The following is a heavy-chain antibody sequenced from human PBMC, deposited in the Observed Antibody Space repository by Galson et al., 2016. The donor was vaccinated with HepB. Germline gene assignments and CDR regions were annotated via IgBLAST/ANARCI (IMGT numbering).Heavy chain of an antibody. J-gene: IGHJ4*02. CDR3: ANTPYAEGDYELDC. D-gene: IGHD4-17*01. Sequence: LRLSCAASGFTFSSYAMSWVRQAPGKGLEWVSAISGSGGSTYYADSVKGRFTISRDNSKNTLYLQMNSLRAEDTAVYYCANTPYAEGDYELDCGGQGTLVTVSS. CDR1: GFTFSSYA. V-gene: IGHV3-23*01. CDR2: ISGSGGST.